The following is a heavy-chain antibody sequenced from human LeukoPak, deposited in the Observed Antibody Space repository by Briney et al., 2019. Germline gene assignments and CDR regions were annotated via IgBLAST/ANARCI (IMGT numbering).Heavy chain of an antibody. CDR2: ISGSGGST. CDR3: AKRGYYDSSGYTPLSF. D-gene: IGHD3-22*01. V-gene: IGHV3-23*01. J-gene: IGHJ4*02. CDR1: GFTFSDYA. Sequence: GGSLRLSCAASGFTFSDYAMSWVRQAPGKGLEWVSCISGSGGSTYYADSVKGRFTISRDNSKNTLYLQMNSLRAEDTALYYCAKRGYYDSSGYTPLSFWGQGTLVTVSS.